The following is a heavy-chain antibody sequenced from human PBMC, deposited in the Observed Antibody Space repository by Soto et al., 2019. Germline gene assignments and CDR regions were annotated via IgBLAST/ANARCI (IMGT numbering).Heavy chain of an antibody. J-gene: IGHJ4*02. D-gene: IGHD6-19*01. Sequence: ASVKVSCKASGGTFSSYAISWVRQAPGQGLEWMGGIIPIFGTANYAQKFQGRVTITADESTSTAYMELSSLRSEDTAVYYCARADTQWLVLDYWGQGTLVTVLL. CDR1: GGTFSSYA. CDR3: ARADTQWLVLDY. CDR2: IIPIFGTA. V-gene: IGHV1-69*13.